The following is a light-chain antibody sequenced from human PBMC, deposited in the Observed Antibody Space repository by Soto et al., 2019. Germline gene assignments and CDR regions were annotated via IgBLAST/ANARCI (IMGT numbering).Light chain of an antibody. CDR1: SSDVGNYNL. V-gene: IGLV2-23*01. J-gene: IGLJ1*01. CDR2: EGS. CDR3: CSYAGTNTYV. Sequence: QSVLTQPASVSGSPGQSITISCAGTSSDVGNYNLVSWYQHHPGKAPKLIIYEGSKRPSGVSSRFSASKSGNTASLRISGLQAEDEADYFCCSYAGTNTYVFGTGTKLTVL.